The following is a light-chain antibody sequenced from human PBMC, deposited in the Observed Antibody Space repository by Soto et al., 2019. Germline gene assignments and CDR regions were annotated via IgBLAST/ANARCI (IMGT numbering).Light chain of an antibody. CDR3: QQYHNWPPWT. J-gene: IGKJ1*01. CDR2: DAS. V-gene: IGKV3D-15*01. CDR1: QSVSSN. Sequence: EIVMTQSPATLSVSPGERATLSCRASQSVSSNLAWYQQKPGQAPRLLIYDASNRATGIPARFSGSGSGTDFTLTISSLQSEDFAVYYCQQYHNWPPWTFGQGTKVDIK.